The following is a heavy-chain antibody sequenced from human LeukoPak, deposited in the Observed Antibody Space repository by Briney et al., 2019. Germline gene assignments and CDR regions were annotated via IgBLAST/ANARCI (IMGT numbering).Heavy chain of an antibody. CDR3: AKADATMGGAFDT. CDR2: ISGTADSK. V-gene: IGHV3-23*01. D-gene: IGHD3-16*01. CDR1: RFTFRNYA. Sequence: GGSLRLSCAASRFTFRNYAMSWVRQAPGRGLEWLCIISGTADSKYYADSVKGRFTISRDNPRSSLYLEMNILRAEDTAVYYCAKADATMGGAFDTWGQGTMVIVSS. J-gene: IGHJ3*02.